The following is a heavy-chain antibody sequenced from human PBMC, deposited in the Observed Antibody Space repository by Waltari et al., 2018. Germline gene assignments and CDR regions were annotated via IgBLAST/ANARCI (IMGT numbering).Heavy chain of an antibody. CDR3: ARNGPYFDVDY. Sequence: QVQLQQWGAGLLKPSETLSLTCAVYGGSLSGYWWTWIRQSPGKGLEWIGEIGHNGGTHYNSSLKSRLTISLDTSKNQFSLQLTSVTAADTAVYYCARNGPYFDVDYWGHGTLVTVSS. CDR2: IGHNGGT. J-gene: IGHJ4*01. D-gene: IGHD3-9*01. CDR1: GGSLSGYW. V-gene: IGHV4-34*01.